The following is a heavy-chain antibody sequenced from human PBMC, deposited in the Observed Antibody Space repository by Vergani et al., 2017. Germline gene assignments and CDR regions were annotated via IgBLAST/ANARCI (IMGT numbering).Heavy chain of an antibody. V-gene: IGHV4-34*01. CDR1: GGSFSVYY. J-gene: IGHJ4*02. CDR2: INHSGST. Sequence: QVQLQQWGAGLLKPSETLSLTCAVYGGSFSVYYWSWIRQPPGKGLEWIGEINHSGSTNYNPSLKSRVTISGDTSKNQFSLKLSSVTAADTAVYYCARGLRSSPWRPTPSHFDYWGQGTLVTVSS. CDR3: ARGLRSSPWRPTPSHFDY. D-gene: IGHD6-25*01.